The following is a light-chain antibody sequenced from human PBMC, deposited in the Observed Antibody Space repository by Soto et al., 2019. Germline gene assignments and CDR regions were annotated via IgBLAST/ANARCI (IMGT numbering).Light chain of an antibody. CDR3: QSYDNSLSGPV. J-gene: IGLJ1*01. V-gene: IGLV1-40*01. Sequence: QSVLTQPPSVSGAPGQRVTISCTGSSSKIGAGYDAHWYQQLPGKVPKLLIYGDTNRPSGVPDRFSGSKSGTSASLAITGLQPEDEADYYCQSYDNSLSGPVFGPGTKVTVL. CDR1: SSKIGAGYD. CDR2: GDT.